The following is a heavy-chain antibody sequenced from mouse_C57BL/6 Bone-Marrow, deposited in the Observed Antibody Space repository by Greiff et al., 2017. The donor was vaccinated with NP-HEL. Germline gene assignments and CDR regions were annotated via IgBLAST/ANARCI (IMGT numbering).Heavy chain of an antibody. J-gene: IGHJ2*01. CDR1: GYAFSSSW. D-gene: IGHD2-5*01. CDR3: ARSGSNYYFDY. Sequence: VQLKESGPELVKPGASVKISCKASGYAFSSSWMNWVKQRPGKGLEWIGRIYPGDGDTNYNGKFKGKATLTADKSSSTAYMQLSSLTSEDSAVYFCARSGSNYYFDYWGQGTTLTVSS. CDR2: IYPGDGDT. V-gene: IGHV1-82*01.